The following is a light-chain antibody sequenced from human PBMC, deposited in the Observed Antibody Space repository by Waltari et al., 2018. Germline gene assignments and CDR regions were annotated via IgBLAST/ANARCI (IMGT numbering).Light chain of an antibody. J-gene: IGLJ2*01. CDR1: RLRDYY. V-gene: IGLV3-19*01. CDR3: NSRDRSGDVV. CDR2: GEK. Sequence: SSELTQDPAVSVALGQTVRITCQGDRLRDYYASWYQQKAGQAPVLVIHGEKKRPSGIPHRFSCSSSGNTASVTITGAQAGDEADYYCNSRDRSGDVVFGAGTKLTV.